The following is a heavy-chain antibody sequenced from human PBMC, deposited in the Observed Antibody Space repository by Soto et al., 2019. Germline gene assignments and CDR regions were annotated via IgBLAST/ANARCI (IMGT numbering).Heavy chain of an antibody. CDR2: INAGNGNT. Sequence: QVQVVQSGAEEKKPGASAKVSCKASGYTFTSYAIHWVRQAPGQRLEWMGWINAGNGNTKYSQKFQGRVTITRDTSASTAYMELSSLRSEDTAVYYCARGITLPTPLDYWGQGTLVTVSS. CDR1: GYTFTSYA. J-gene: IGHJ4*02. CDR3: ARGITLPTPLDY. V-gene: IGHV1-3*05. D-gene: IGHD1-20*01.